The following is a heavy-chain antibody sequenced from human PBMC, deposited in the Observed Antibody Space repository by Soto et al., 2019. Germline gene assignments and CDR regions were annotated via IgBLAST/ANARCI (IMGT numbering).Heavy chain of an antibody. V-gene: IGHV3-11*01. CDR3: ARLTNLYCSSTSCYFWGFDP. D-gene: IGHD2-2*01. J-gene: IGHJ5*02. CDR2: ISSSGSTI. CDR1: GFTFGDYY. Sequence: GGSLRLSCAASGFTFGDYYMSWIRQAPGKGLEWVSYISSSGSTIYYADSVKGRFTISRDNAKNSLYLQMNSLRAEDTAVYYCARLTNLYCSSTSCYFWGFDPWGQGTLVTVSS.